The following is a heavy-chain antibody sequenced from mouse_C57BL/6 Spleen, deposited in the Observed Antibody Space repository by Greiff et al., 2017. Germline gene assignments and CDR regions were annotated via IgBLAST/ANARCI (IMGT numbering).Heavy chain of an antibody. CDR2: ISDGGSYT. CDR3: ARDDPYYYYGSSPAWFAY. D-gene: IGHD1-1*01. Sequence: EVQRVESGGGLVKPGGSLKLSCAASGFTFSSYAMSWVRQTPEKRLAWVSTISDGGSYTYYPDNVKGRFTISRDNAKSNLYLQMSHLKSEDTAMYYCARDDPYYYYGSSPAWFAYWGQGTLVTVSA. V-gene: IGHV5-4*01. CDR1: GFTFSSYA. J-gene: IGHJ3*01.